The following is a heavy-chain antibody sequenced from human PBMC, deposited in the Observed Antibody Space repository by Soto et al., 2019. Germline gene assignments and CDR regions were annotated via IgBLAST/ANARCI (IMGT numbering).Heavy chain of an antibody. CDR3: ITVATVGATPAFDY. J-gene: IGHJ4*02. CDR2: IKSKTDGGTT. CDR1: GFTFSNAW. Sequence: GGSLRLSCAASGFTFSNAWMNWVRQAPGKGLEWVGRIKSKTDGGTTDYAAPVKGRFTISRNDSKNTLYLQMNSLKTEDTAVYYCITVATVGATPAFDYWGQGTLGTVSS. V-gene: IGHV3-15*07. D-gene: IGHD1-26*01.